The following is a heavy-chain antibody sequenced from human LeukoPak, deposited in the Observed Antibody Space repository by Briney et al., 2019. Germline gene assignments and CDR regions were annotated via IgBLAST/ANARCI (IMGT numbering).Heavy chain of an antibody. Sequence: SETLSLTCTVSGGSISSSSYYWGWIRQPPGKGLEWIGYIYYSGSTYYNPSLKSRVTISVDTSKNQFSLKLSSVTAADTAVYYCARAPLAYGETWFDPWGQGTLVTVSP. V-gene: IGHV4-30-4*08. J-gene: IGHJ5*02. CDR2: IYYSGST. CDR3: ARAPLAYGETWFDP. D-gene: IGHD3-10*01. CDR1: GGSISSSSYY.